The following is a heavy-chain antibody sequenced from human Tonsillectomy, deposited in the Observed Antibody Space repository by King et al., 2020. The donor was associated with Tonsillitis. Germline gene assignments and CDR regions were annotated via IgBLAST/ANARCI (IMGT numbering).Heavy chain of an antibody. CDR1: GVNFNVYA. CDR2: IYWDSTTI. V-gene: IGHV3-9*01. D-gene: IGHD6-19*01. CDR3: VKEVRQWLGALDY. Sequence: VQLVESGGGSVQPGRSLRLSCAGSGVNFNVYAMHWVRQPPGKGLEWVSGIYWDSTTIGYADSVKGRFIISRDNAKNFLYLQMNSLRPEDTALYFCVKEVRQWLGALDYWGQGVQVTVSS. J-gene: IGHJ1*01.